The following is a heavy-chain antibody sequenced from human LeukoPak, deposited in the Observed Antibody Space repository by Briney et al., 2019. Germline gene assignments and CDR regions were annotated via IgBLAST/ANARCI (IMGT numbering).Heavy chain of an antibody. CDR3: ARSYRRYGSGSYSHDYYYGTDV. J-gene: IGHJ6*02. D-gene: IGHD3-10*01. Sequence: SVKVSCKASGGTFSSYAISWVRQAPGQGLEWMGRIIPIFGIANHAQKFQGRVTITADKSTSTAYMELSSLRSEDTAVYYCARSYRRYGSGSYSHDYYYGTDVWGQGTTVTVSS. CDR1: GGTFSSYA. V-gene: IGHV1-69*04. CDR2: IIPIFGIA.